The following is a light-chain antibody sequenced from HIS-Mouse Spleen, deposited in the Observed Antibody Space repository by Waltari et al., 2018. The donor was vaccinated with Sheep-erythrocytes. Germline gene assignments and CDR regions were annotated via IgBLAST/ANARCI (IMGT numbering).Light chain of an antibody. CDR3: SSYTSSSTWV. Sequence: QSALTQPASVSGSPGQSITISCIGTSSDVGGYSYVSWYQQHPGKAPKLMIYEVSNRPSGVSNRFSGSKSGNTASLTISGLQAEDEADYYCSSYTSSSTWVFGGGTKLTVL. CDR2: EVS. CDR1: SSDVGGYSY. V-gene: IGLV2-14*01. J-gene: IGLJ3*02.